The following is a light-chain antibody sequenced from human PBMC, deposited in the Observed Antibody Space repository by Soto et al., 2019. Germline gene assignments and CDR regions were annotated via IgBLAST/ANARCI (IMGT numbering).Light chain of an antibody. Sequence: FMLTQPHSVSESPGKTVTISCTHSSGSIASNYVQWYQQRPGSAPTTVIYEDNQRPSGVPDRFSGSIDSSSNSASLTISGLKTEDEADYYCQSYDSSNPVVFGGGTKLTVL. V-gene: IGLV6-57*03. CDR3: QSYDSSNPVV. CDR2: EDN. J-gene: IGLJ2*01. CDR1: SGSIASNY.